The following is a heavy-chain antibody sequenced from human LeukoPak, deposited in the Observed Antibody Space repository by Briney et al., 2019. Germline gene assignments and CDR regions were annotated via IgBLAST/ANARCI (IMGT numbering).Heavy chain of an antibody. V-gene: IGHV3-21*01. Sequence: GGSLRLSCVASGFSFRVYSMNWVRQAPGKGLELVLTIGGASSDNYIDYADSVKGRFTISRDNAKNSVFLEMNGLRDDDTAVYYCTREGGVGPWGQGTLVSVSS. D-gene: IGHD3-16*01. CDR2: IGGASSDNYI. J-gene: IGHJ5*02. CDR3: TREGGVGP. CDR1: GFSFRVYS.